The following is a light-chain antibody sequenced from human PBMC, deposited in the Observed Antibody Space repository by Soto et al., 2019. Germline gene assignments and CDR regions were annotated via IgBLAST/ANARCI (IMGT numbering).Light chain of an antibody. Sequence: QSVLSQPPSTSGTPGQGVTISCSGSSSNIGSNSVNWYQQVPGTAPKLIIYGNNKRPSGAPDRFSGSKSGTSASLASSGLRSEDEADYYCAAWDDRLKGYVFGTGTKVTVL. CDR2: GNN. CDR3: AAWDDRLKGYV. CDR1: SSNIGSNS. V-gene: IGLV1-44*01. J-gene: IGLJ1*01.